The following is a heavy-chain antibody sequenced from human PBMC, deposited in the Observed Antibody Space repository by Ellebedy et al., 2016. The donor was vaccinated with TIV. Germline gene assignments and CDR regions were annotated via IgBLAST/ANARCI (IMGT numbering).Heavy chain of an antibody. J-gene: IGHJ4*02. Sequence: GESLKISCAASGFTFSSFAMHWVRQAPGKGLEWLSVISGGGDSTYHAGSVKGRSTITRDNSKNTLCLQMDRLRAEDTAVYYCAKGTSSGFNYDRVGFEYWGQGALVTVSS. CDR1: GFTFSSFA. V-gene: IGHV3-23*01. CDR2: ISGGGDST. CDR3: AKGTSSGFNYDRVGFEY. D-gene: IGHD3-22*01.